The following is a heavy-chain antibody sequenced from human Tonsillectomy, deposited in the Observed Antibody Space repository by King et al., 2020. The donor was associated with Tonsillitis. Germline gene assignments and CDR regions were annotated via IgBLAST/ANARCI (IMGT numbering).Heavy chain of an antibody. D-gene: IGHD5-24*01. J-gene: IGHJ6*03. Sequence: QLVQSGAEVKEPGESLRISCKGSGYSFTTYWIMWVRQMPGKGLEWMGRIDPSGSYTEYSPSFQGHVTISADKAISTAYLQWSSLKASDTAMYYCARLEMFYYMDAWGQGTTVTVSS. CDR1: GYSFTTYW. CDR3: ARLEMFYYMDA. V-gene: IGHV5-10-1*03. CDR2: IDPSGSYT.